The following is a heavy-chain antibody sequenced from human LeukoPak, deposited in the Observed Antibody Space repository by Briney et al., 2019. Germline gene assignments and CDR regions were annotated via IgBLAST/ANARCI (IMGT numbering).Heavy chain of an antibody. D-gene: IGHD3-10*01. V-gene: IGHV4-59*01. CDR1: GGSISSYY. J-gene: IGHJ3*02. CDR2: IYYSGST. CDR3: ARDPRMVRGVIHDAFDI. Sequence: SETLSLTCTVSGGSISSYYWSWIRQPPGKGLEWIGYIYYSGSTNYNPSLKSRVTISVDTSKNQFSLKLSSVTAADTAVYYCARDPRMVRGVIHDAFDIWGQGTMVTVSS.